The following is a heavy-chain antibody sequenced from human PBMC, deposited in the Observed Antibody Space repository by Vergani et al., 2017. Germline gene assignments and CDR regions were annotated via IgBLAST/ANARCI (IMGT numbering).Heavy chain of an antibody. J-gene: IGHJ4*02. CDR1: GGSISSGGYY. D-gene: IGHD3-22*01. CDR3: ARGLRTYYDSSGYFDY. V-gene: IGHV4-31*01. CDR2: IYYRGSN. Sequence: QVQLQESGPGLVKPSQTLSLTCTVSGGSISSGGYYWSWIRQHPGKGLEWIGYIYYRGSNSYNPSLKSLVTISVDTSQNQFSLKLSAVTAADTAVYYCARGLRTYYDSSGYFDYWGQGTLVTVSS.